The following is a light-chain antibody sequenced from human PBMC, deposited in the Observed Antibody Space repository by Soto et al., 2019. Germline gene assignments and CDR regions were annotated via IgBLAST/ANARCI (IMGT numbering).Light chain of an antibody. Sequence: SYELTQPPSVSVAPGKTASVACGGSNIGSKSVHWYQKKSGQAPGLVMYYDSDRPSGIHERFSGSNSGNTATLTISRVEAGDEADYYCQVWDISSGHVVFGGGTKLTVL. J-gene: IGLJ3*02. CDR2: YDS. V-gene: IGLV3-21*01. CDR3: QVWDISSGHVV. CDR1: NIGSKS.